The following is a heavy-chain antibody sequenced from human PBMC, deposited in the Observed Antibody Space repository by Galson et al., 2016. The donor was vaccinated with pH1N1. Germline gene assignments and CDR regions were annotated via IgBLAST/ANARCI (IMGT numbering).Heavy chain of an antibody. CDR1: GYIFTSQW. D-gene: IGHD4-17*01. CDR3: ARQNDYGDYRGDAFDI. V-gene: IGHV5-51*01. Sequence: SGAAVKKPGESLKISCKASGYIFTSQWIAWVRQMPGKGLEWMGIIHLGGSHIRYSPSFQGQVTISADKSINIVSLQWSSLKASDTAMYYCARQNDYGDYRGDAFDIWGQGTMVTVSS. J-gene: IGHJ3*02. CDR2: IHLGGSHI.